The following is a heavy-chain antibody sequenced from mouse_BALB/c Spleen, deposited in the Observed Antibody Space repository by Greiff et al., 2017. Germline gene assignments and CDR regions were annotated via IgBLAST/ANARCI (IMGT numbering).Heavy chain of an antibody. Sequence: EVKVEESGGGLVQPGGSMKLSCVASGFTFSNYWMNWVRQSPEKGLEWVAEIRLKSNNYATHYAESVKGRFTISRDDSKSSVYLQMNNLRAEDTGIYYCTRLGRGYWYFDVWGAGTTVTVSS. CDR1: GFTFSNYW. D-gene: IGHD3-3*01. CDR3: TRLGRGYWYFDV. V-gene: IGHV6-6*02. CDR2: IRLKSNNYAT. J-gene: IGHJ1*01.